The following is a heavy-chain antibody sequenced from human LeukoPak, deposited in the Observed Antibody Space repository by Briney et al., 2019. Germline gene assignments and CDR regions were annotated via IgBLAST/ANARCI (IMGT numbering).Heavy chain of an antibody. J-gene: IGHJ4*02. CDR2: INPSGGST. CDR1: GYTFTNYY. CDR3: ARVDDEGSGLKYFDY. Sequence: ASVKVSCKASGYTFTNYYMHWVRHAPGQGLEWMGIINPSGGSTSYAQKFQGRVTMTRDTSTSTVYMERSSRRSEDTAVYFCARVDDEGSGLKYFDYWGQGTLVTVSS. V-gene: IGHV1-46*01. D-gene: IGHD2-21*01.